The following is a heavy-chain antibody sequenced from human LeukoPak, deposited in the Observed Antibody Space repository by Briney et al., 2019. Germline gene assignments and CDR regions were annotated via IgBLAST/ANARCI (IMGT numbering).Heavy chain of an antibody. CDR2: IYYSGST. V-gene: IGHV4-39*07. D-gene: IGHD6-13*01. J-gene: IGHJ5*02. Sequence: PSETLSLTCTVSGGSISSSSYYWGWIRQPPGKGLEWIGCIYYSGSTYYNPSLKSRVTISVDTSKNQFSLKLSSVTAADTAVYYCARNRIIAAAGLNWFDPWGQGTLVTVSS. CDR3: ARNRIIAAAGLNWFDP. CDR1: GGSISSSSYY.